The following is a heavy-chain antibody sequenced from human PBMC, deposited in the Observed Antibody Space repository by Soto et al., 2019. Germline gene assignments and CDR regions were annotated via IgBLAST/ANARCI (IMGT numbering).Heavy chain of an antibody. V-gene: IGHV4-30-2*01. J-gene: IGHJ6*02. Sequence: SETLSLTCAVSGGSISSGGYSWSWIRQPPWKGLEWIGYIYHSGSTYYNPSLKSRVTISVDRSKNQFSLKLSSVTAADTAVYYCASSHSYYDFWSGWAPYYYGMDVWGQGXTVTVYS. D-gene: IGHD3-3*01. CDR3: ASSHSYYDFWSGWAPYYYGMDV. CDR2: IYHSGST. CDR1: GGSISSGGYS.